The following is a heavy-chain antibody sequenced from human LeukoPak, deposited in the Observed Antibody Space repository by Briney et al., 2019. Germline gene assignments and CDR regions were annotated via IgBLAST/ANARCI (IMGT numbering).Heavy chain of an antibody. D-gene: IGHD2-2*02. J-gene: IGHJ3*02. CDR1: GFTFSSYA. CDR3: AKCSLTCYRGSFDI. V-gene: IGHV3-23*01. Sequence: GGSLRLSCAASGFTFSSYAMSWVRQAPGKGLEWVSAISGSGGSTYYADSVKGWFTISRDNSKNTLYLQMNSLRVEDTAIYYCAKCSLTCYRGSFDIWGQGTTVTVSS. CDR2: ISGSGGST.